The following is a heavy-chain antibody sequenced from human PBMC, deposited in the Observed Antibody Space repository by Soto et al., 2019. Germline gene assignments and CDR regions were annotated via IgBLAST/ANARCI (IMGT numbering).Heavy chain of an antibody. D-gene: IGHD2-15*01. J-gene: IGHJ4*02. CDR3: AKDTLTVSGGNLDY. CDR2: ISYDGSNK. CDR1: GFTFSSYG. Sequence: GESLKISCAASGFTFSSYGMHWVRQAPGKGLEWVAVISYDGSNKYYADSVKGRFTISRDNSKNTLYLQMNSLRAEDTAVYYCAKDTLTVSGGNLDYWGQGTLVTVSS. V-gene: IGHV3-30*18.